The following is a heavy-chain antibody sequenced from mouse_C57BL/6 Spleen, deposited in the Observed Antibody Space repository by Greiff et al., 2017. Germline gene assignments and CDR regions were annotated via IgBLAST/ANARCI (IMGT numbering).Heavy chain of an antibody. V-gene: IGHV1-81*01. Sequence: VQLQQSGAELARPGASVKLSCKASGYTFTSYGISWVKQRTGQGLEWIGEIYPRSGNTYYNEKFKGKATLTADKSSSTAYMELRSLTSEDSAVYFCARSPITTVRDYAMDYWGQGTSVTVSS. J-gene: IGHJ4*01. CDR3: ARSPITTVRDYAMDY. CDR1: GYTFTSYG. D-gene: IGHD1-1*01. CDR2: IYPRSGNT.